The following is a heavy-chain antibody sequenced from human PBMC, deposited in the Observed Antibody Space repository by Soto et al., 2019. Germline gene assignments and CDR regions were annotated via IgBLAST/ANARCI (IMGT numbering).Heavy chain of an antibody. V-gene: IGHV3-30*18. D-gene: IGHD3-10*01. CDR3: AKEGGYYGSGSYSVGENYYGMAV. CDR1: GFTFSSYG. Sequence: PGGSLRLSCAASGFTFSSYGMHWVRQAPGKGLEWVAVISYDGSNKYYADSVKGRFTISRDNSKNTLYLQMNSLRAEDTAVYYCAKEGGYYGSGSYSVGENYYGMAVRGQGTTVTVSS. CDR2: ISYDGSNK. J-gene: IGHJ6*02.